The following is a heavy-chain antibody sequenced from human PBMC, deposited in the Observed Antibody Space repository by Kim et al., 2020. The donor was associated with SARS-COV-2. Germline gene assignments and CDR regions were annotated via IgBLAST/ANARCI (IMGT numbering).Heavy chain of an antibody. CDR2: INPNSGGT. CDR3: ATIYLSGSLPGMDV. V-gene: IGHV1-2*06. D-gene: IGHD1-26*01. J-gene: IGHJ6*02. Sequence: ASVKVSCKASGYTFTGYYMHWVRQAPGQGLEWMGRINPNSGGTNYAQKFQGRVTMTRDTSISTAYMELSRLRSDDTAVYYCATIYLSGSLPGMDVWGQGTTVTVSS. CDR1: GYTFTGYY.